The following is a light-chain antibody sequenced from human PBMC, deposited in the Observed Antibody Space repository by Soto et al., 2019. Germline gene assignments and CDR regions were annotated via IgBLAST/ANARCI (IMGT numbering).Light chain of an antibody. J-gene: IGLJ2*01. V-gene: IGLV2-8*01. CDR2: EVS. Sequence: QSALTQPPSASGSPGQSVTISCTGTSSDVGGYKYVSWYQQHPGKAPKLMIYEVSKRPSGVPDRFSGSKSGNTASLTVSGLQAEDEADYYCSSYVGSNKLLFGGGTKVTVL. CDR1: SSDVGGYKY. CDR3: SSYVGSNKLL.